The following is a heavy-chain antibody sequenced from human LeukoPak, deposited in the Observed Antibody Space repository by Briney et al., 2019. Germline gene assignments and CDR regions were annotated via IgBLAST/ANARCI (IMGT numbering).Heavy chain of an antibody. Sequence: GGSLRLSCGGSGFTFSGYGVNWVRQAPGKGLEWVSYITRGVNIYYADSVKGRFTISRDNAKNSTYLQMNSLRAEDTAEYYCARVSFCSTSSCYRYMDVWGKGTTVTVS. J-gene: IGHJ6*03. CDR3: ARVSFCSTSSCYRYMDV. CDR2: ITRGVNI. V-gene: IGHV3-69-1*01. CDR1: GFTFSGYG. D-gene: IGHD2-2*01.